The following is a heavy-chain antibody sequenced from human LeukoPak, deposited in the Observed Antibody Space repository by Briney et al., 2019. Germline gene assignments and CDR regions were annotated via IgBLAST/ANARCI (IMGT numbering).Heavy chain of an antibody. J-gene: IGHJ6*03. V-gene: IGHV3-30*04. CDR1: GFTFSSYE. D-gene: IGHD3-22*01. CDR2: ISYDGSNK. CDR3: ARPYYDSSGWDYMDV. Sequence: GGSLRLSCAASGFTFSSYEMNWVRQAPGKGLEWVAVISYDGSNKYYADSVKGRFTISRDNSKNTLYLQMNSLRAEDTAVYYCARPYYDSSGWDYMDVWGKGTTVTISS.